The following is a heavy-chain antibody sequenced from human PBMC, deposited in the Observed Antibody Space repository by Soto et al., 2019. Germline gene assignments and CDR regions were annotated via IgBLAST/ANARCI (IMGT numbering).Heavy chain of an antibody. D-gene: IGHD4-17*01. Sequence: SVKVSCTASGGTFSSYAISWVRQAPGQGLEWMGGIIPIFGTANYAQKFQGRVTITADESTSTAYMELSSLRSEDTAVYYCARDRSPLATVTADFDYWGQGTLVTV. V-gene: IGHV1-69*13. CDR1: GGTFSSYA. J-gene: IGHJ4*02. CDR2: IIPIFGTA. CDR3: ARDRSPLATVTADFDY.